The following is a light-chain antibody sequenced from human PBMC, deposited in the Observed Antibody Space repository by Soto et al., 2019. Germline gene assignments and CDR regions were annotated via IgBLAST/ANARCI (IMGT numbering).Light chain of an antibody. CDR3: LQDYDHPRT. CDR2: ATS. J-gene: IGKJ1*01. Sequence: AIQMTQSPSSLSASVGDRVTITCRASQGIRNDLGWYQQKPGKAPKLLIYATSTLQSGVPSRFSGSGSGTDFTLTISSLQPEDFASYYCLQDYDHPRTFGQGTKVEIK. CDR1: QGIRND. V-gene: IGKV1-6*01.